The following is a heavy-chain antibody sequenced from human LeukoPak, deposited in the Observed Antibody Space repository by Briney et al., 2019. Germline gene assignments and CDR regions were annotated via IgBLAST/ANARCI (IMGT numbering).Heavy chain of an antibody. CDR3: ARDRVVGYCSGGSCYSGLYYFDY. J-gene: IGHJ4*01. CDR2: INPNSGGT. CDR1: GYTFTGYY. Sequence: GASVKVSCKASGYTFTGYYMHWVRQAPGQGLEWMGWINPNSGGTNYAQKFQGRVTMTRDTSISTAYMELSRLRSDDTAVYYCARDRVVGYCSGGSCYSGLYYFDYWGHGTLVTVSS. V-gene: IGHV1-2*02. D-gene: IGHD2-15*01.